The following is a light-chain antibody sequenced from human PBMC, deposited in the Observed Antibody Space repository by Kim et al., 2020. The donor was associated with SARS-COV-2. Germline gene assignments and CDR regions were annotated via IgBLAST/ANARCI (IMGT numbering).Light chain of an antibody. J-gene: IGLJ2*01. CDR3: QAWDSSTVV. CDR1: KLGDKY. Sequence: VSPGQTASITCSGDKLGDKYACWYQQKPGQSPVLVIYQDSKRPLGIPERFSGSNSGNTATLTISGTQAMDEADYYCQAWDSSTVVFGGGTQLTVL. CDR2: QDS. V-gene: IGLV3-1*01.